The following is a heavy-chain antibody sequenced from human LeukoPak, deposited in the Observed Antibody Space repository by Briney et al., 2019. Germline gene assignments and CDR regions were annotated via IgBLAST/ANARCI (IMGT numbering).Heavy chain of an antibody. CDR3: AKDPSDPPISNY. CDR1: GFTFSSYG. CDR2: IRYDGSNK. D-gene: IGHD2-21*01. Sequence: GGSLRLSCAASGFTFSSYGMHWVRQAPGKGLDCVAFIRYDGSNKYYADSVKGRFTVSRDNSKNTLYLQMNSLRAEDTAVYYCAKDPSDPPISNYWGQGTLVTVSS. J-gene: IGHJ4*02. V-gene: IGHV3-30*02.